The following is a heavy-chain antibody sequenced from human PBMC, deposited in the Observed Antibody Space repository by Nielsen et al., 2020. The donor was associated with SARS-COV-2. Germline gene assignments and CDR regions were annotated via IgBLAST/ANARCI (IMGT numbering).Heavy chain of an antibody. J-gene: IGHJ2*01. CDR3: AKDKEPLLSGPAPHWYFDL. CDR1: GFPFDDYA. V-gene: IGHV3-9*01. CDR2: ISWNSAAI. D-gene: IGHD3-10*01. Sequence: GGSLRLSCAASGFPFDDYAMHWVRQPPGKGLEWVSSISWNSAAIEYADSLKGRFSISRDNSENILYLQMNSLRPDDTAFYFRAKDKEPLLSGPAPHWYFDLWGRGTLVTVSS.